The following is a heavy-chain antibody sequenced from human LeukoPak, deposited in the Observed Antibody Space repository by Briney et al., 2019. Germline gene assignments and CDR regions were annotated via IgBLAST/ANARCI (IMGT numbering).Heavy chain of an antibody. CDR2: ISSSSSYI. D-gene: IGHD2-15*01. J-gene: IGHJ4*02. Sequence: PGGSLRLSCAASGFTVSTNYMSWVRQAPGKGLEWVSSISSSSSYIYYADSVKGRFTISRDNAKNSLYLQMNSLRAEDTAVYYCARDRTIVVVVAATPLDYWGQGTLVTVSS. V-gene: IGHV3-21*01. CDR1: GFTVSTNY. CDR3: ARDRTIVVVVAATPLDY.